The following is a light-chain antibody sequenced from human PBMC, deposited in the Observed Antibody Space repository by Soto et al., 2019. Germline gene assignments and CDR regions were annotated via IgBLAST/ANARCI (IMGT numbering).Light chain of an antibody. Sequence: EIVLTQSPGTLPLSPGERATISCRASQSVSSNYLVWYQQKPGQAPRPLIYGASSRATGIPDRFSGSGSGTEFTLTISRLEPEDFAVYYCQQYANSPFTFGQGTKLEIK. V-gene: IGKV3-20*01. CDR2: GAS. CDR1: QSVSSNY. CDR3: QQYANSPFT. J-gene: IGKJ2*01.